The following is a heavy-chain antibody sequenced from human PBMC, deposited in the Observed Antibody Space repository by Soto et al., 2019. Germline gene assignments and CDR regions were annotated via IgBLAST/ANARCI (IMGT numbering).Heavy chain of an antibody. CDR3: ARPLRDTNVYYCMAV. V-gene: IGHV1-69*01. CDR2: TIPMFGTT. Sequence: QVQLVQSGAEMQQPGASVRVSCKASGGTFSKYAFSWVRQAPGQGLEWLGGTIPMFGTTNYAQRFQGRVAISADESTATVYMELSSLSSEDTAVYFFARPLRDTNVYYCMAVWGQGTTVTVSS. D-gene: IGHD4-17*01. J-gene: IGHJ6*02. CDR1: GGTFSKYA.